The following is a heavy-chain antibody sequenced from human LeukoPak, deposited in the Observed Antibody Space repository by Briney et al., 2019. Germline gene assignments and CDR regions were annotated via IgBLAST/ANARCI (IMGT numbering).Heavy chain of an antibody. V-gene: IGHV3-23*01. Sequence: GGSLRLSCAASGFTFSTFAMIWVRQPPGKGLEWVSSIFPSGGEIHYADSVRGRFTISRDNSKSTPSLQMNSLRAEDTAIYYCATYRQVLLPFESWGQGTLVTVSS. CDR2: IFPSGGEI. CDR3: ATYRQVLLPFES. D-gene: IGHD2-8*02. J-gene: IGHJ4*02. CDR1: GFTFSTFA.